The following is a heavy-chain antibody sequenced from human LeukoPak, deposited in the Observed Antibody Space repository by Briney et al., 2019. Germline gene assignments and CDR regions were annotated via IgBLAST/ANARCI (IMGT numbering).Heavy chain of an antibody. V-gene: IGHV5-10-1*01. Sequence: PGESLKTSCKGSGYSFTSYWISWVRQMPGKGLEWMGRIDPSDSYTNYSPSFQGHVTISADKSISTAYLQWSSLKASDTAMYYCARRYCSSTSCPHYYYGMDVWGQGTTVTVSS. D-gene: IGHD2-2*01. CDR1: GYSFTSYW. CDR2: IDPSDSYT. CDR3: ARRYCSSTSCPHYYYGMDV. J-gene: IGHJ6*02.